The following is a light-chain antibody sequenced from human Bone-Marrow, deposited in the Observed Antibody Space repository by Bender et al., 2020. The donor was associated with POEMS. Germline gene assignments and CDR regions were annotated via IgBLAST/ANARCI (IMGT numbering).Light chain of an antibody. Sequence: QSVLTQPPSASGTPGQRVTISCSGGSSNIGAHAVNWYQHLPGTAPKLLIYSSHRRPSEVPYRCSGSRSGTSASLAISGLQSEDEADYYCAVWDDSLNGWVFGGGTKLTVL. V-gene: IGLV1-44*01. J-gene: IGLJ3*02. CDR1: SSNIGAHA. CDR2: SSH. CDR3: AVWDDSLNGWV.